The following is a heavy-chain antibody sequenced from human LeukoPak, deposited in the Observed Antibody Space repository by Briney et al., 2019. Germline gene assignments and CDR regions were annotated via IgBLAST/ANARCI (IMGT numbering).Heavy chain of an antibody. CDR1: GYTFANYD. V-gene: IGHV1-8*01. CDR3: AREYRHQPD. CDR2: MNPNSGNT. J-gene: IGHJ4*02. D-gene: IGHD5-12*01. Sequence: EASVKVSCKASGYTFANYDINWVRQASGQEPEWMGWMNPNSGNTGYAQKFQGRFTMTWDTSISTAYMELSSLRSEDTAIYYCAREYRHQPDWGQGTLVTVSS.